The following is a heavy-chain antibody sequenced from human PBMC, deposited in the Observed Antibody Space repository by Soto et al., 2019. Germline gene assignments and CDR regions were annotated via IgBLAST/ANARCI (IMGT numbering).Heavy chain of an antibody. CDR1: GFTSSNYT. CDR2: ISGSGTTV. D-gene: IGHD6-19*01. CDR3: ARTWYSSGWGWFDP. Sequence: EVQLVESGGGLVQPGGSLRLSLAASGFTSSNYTMNWVRRAPGKGWGWVPYISGSGTTVNYAESVKGRFTVSRDNAKNSLYLQMNSLRAEDMAVYYCARTWYSSGWGWFDPWGQGTLFTVSS. V-gene: IGHV3-48*01. J-gene: IGHJ5*02.